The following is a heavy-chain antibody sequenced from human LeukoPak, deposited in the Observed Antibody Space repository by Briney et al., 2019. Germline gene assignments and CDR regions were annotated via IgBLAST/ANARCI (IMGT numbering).Heavy chain of an antibody. V-gene: IGHV4-30-2*05. CDR3: ASYNYYGSGSVDY. Sequence: SETLSLTCAVSGGSISSGGYSWSWIRQPPGKGLEWIGYIYHNGNTYYSPSLKSRVTISVDTSKNQFSLKLSSVTAADTAVYYCASYNYYGSGSVDYWGQGTLVTVSS. CDR1: GGSISSGGYS. D-gene: IGHD3-10*01. CDR2: IYHNGNT. J-gene: IGHJ4*02.